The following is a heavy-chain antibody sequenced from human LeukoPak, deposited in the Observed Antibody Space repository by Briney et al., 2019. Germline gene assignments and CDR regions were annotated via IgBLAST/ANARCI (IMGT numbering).Heavy chain of an antibody. CDR3: ARERLGGDNWFDP. J-gene: IGHJ5*02. Sequence: ASVKVSCKASGYTFTGYYMHWVRQAPGQGLEWMGWINPNSGGTNYAQKFQGRVTMTRDTSISTAYMELSRLRSDDTAVYYCARERLGGDNWFDPWGQGTLVTVSS. D-gene: IGHD3-10*01. V-gene: IGHV1-2*02. CDR2: INPNSGGT. CDR1: GYTFTGYY.